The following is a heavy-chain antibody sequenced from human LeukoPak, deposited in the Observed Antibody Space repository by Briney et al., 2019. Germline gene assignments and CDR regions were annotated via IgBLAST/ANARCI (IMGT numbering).Heavy chain of an antibody. CDR3: AKVGAVAAFPRDFDY. Sequence: GGSLRLSCAASGFTFSDYYMSWIRQAPGKGLEWVSYISSSGSTIYYADSVKGRFTISRDNAKNSLYLQMNSLRAEDTAVYYCAKVGAVAAFPRDFDYWGQGTLVTVSS. CDR2: ISSSGSTI. J-gene: IGHJ4*02. V-gene: IGHV3-11*01. CDR1: GFTFSDYY. D-gene: IGHD6-19*01.